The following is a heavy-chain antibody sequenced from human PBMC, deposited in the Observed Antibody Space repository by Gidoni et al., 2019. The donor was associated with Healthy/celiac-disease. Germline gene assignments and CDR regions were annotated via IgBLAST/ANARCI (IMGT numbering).Heavy chain of an antibody. J-gene: IGHJ6*02. V-gene: IGHV3-33*01. D-gene: IGHD2-2*01. CDR3: AREGTYCSSTSCYYYYYYGMDV. CDR1: GFTFRSYG. Sequence: QVQRVEPGAGVVQPGRSLRLSCAASGFTFRSYGRPWVRRDTGQAPGKWLEWVAVIWYDGSNKYYADSVKGRFTISRDNSKNTLYLQMNSLRAEDTAVYYCAREGTYCSSTSCYYYYYYGMDVWGQGTTVTVSS. CDR2: IWYDGSNK.